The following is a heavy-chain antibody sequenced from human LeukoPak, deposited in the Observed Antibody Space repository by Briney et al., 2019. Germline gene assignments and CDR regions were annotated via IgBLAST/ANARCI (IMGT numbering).Heavy chain of an antibody. Sequence: GGSLRLSCAASGFTFNNYAMTWVRQAPGKGLEWVSLISGSGDSTFYVDSVKGRFTISRDNSKNTLYLQMNSLRAEDTAVYYCAKPIWGYCSSTSCYTGGNNWFDPWGQGTLVTVSS. CDR2: ISGSGDST. V-gene: IGHV3-23*01. CDR1: GFTFNNYA. J-gene: IGHJ5*02. D-gene: IGHD2-2*02. CDR3: AKPIWGYCSSTSCYTGGNNWFDP.